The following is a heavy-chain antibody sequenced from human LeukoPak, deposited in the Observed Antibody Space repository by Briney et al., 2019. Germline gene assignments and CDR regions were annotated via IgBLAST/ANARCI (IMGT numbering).Heavy chain of an antibody. J-gene: IGHJ6*02. V-gene: IGHV3-33*01. CDR3: ARKIVGATSLYYYYGMDV. CDR2: IWYDGSNK. CDR1: GFTFSSYG. D-gene: IGHD1-26*01. Sequence: GGSLRLSCAASGFTFSSYGMHWVRQAPGKGLEWVAVIWYDGSNKYYADSVKGRFTISRDNSKNTLYLQMNSLRAEDTAVYYCARKIVGATSLYYYYGMDVWGQGTTVTVSS.